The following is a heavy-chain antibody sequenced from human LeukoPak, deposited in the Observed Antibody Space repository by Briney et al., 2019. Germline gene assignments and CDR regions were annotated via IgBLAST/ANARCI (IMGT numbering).Heavy chain of an antibody. V-gene: IGHV4-59*01. CDR3: ARDAGSPYGSGNWFDP. CDR2: IYYSGST. J-gene: IGHJ5*02. D-gene: IGHD3-10*01. Sequence: PSETLSLTCTVSGGSISSYYWSWIRQPPGKGLEWIGYIYYSGSTNYNPSLKSRVTISVDTSKNQFSLKLSSVTAADTAVYYCARDAGSPYGSGNWFDPWGQGTLVTVSS. CDR1: GGSISSYY.